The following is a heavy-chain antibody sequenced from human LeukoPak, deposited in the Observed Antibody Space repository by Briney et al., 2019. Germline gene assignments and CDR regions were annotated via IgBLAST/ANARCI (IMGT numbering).Heavy chain of an antibody. J-gene: IGHJ3*02. D-gene: IGHD3-3*01. CDR1: GGSISSYY. V-gene: IGHV4-59*01. Sequence: SETLSLTCTVSGGSISSYYWSWIRQPPGKGLEWIGYIYYSGSTNYNPSLKSRVTISVDTSKNQFSLKLSSVTAADTAVYYCARAGSDYDFWSGQGAFDIWGQGTMVTVSS. CDR2: IYYSGST. CDR3: ARAGSDYDFWSGQGAFDI.